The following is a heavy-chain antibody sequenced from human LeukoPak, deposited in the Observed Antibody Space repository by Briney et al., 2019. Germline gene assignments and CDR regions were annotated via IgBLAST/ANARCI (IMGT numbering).Heavy chain of an antibody. J-gene: IGHJ3*02. CDR1: GGSISSYY. V-gene: IGHV4-59*08. Sequence: PSETLSLTCTVSGGSISSYYWSWIRQPPGKGLEWIGYIYYSGSTNYNPSLKSRVTISVDTSKNQFSLKLSSVTAADTAVYYCARLNIGRQWLVDAFDIWGQGTMVTVSS. CDR2: IYYSGST. CDR3: ARLNIGRQWLVDAFDI. D-gene: IGHD6-19*01.